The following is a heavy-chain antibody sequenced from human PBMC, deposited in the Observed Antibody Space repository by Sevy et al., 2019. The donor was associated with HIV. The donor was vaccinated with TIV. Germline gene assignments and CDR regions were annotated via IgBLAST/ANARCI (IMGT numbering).Heavy chain of an antibody. J-gene: IGHJ4*02. CDR1: GYSITSGYL. CDR2: VFHSGST. CDR3: ARHSHGSGTYYVPFNS. Sequence: SETLSLTCAVSGYSITSGYLWGWIRQPPGKGLERIGSVFHSGSTYYNPSLNNRVIISVDTSKNAFSLILNSVTAADTAVYYCARHSHGSGTYYVPFNSWGQGILVTVSS. V-gene: IGHV4-38-2*01. D-gene: IGHD3-10*01.